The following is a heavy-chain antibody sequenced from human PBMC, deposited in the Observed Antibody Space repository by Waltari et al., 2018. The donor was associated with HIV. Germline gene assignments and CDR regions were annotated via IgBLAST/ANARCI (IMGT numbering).Heavy chain of an antibody. J-gene: IGHJ4*02. CDR2: MNPNGGNT. D-gene: IGHD2-2*01. Sequence: QVQLVQSGAEVKKPGASVKVSCKASGYTFTSYDINWVRQATGQGLEWLGWMNPNGGNTGYAQKFQGRVTMTRDTSRSTAYMELSSLRSDDTAVYYCARALGRGYCSSTSCFFDYWGQGPLVTVSS. CDR1: GYTFTSYD. CDR3: ARALGRGYCSSTSCFFDY. V-gene: IGHV1-8*01.